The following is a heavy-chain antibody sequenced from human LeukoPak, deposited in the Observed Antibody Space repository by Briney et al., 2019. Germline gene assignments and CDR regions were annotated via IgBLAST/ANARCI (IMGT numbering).Heavy chain of an antibody. CDR1: GFTFSSYG. Sequence: PGGSLRLSCAASGFTFSSYGMHWVRQAPGKGLEWVAVISYDGSNKYYADSVKGRFTISRDNSKNTLYLQMDSLRAEDTAVYYCAKDSRYCSGGSCLYYYYYYGMDVWGQGTTVTVSS. V-gene: IGHV3-30*18. J-gene: IGHJ6*02. CDR2: ISYDGSNK. CDR3: AKDSRYCSGGSCLYYYYYYGMDV. D-gene: IGHD2-15*01.